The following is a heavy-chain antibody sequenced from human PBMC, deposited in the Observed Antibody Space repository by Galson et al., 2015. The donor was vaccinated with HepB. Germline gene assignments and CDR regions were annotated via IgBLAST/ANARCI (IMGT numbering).Heavy chain of an antibody. Sequence: ETLSLTCAVYGGSFNGYYWSWIRQPPGKGLKWIGEVNHSGSTNYNPSLKSRVTISVDTSKNQFSLKLSSVTAADTAVYYCARGPLGQAAGTRTYYFDYWGQGTLVTVSS. CDR2: VNHSGST. CDR3: ARGPLGQAAGTRTYYFDY. CDR1: GGSFNGYY. V-gene: IGHV4-34*01. J-gene: IGHJ4*02. D-gene: IGHD6-13*01.